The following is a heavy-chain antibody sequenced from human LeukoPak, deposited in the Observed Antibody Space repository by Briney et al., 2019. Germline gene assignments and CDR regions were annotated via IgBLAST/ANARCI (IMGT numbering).Heavy chain of an antibody. D-gene: IGHD3-22*01. CDR1: GFTFSSYS. CDR2: ISSSSSYI. CDR3: ARDYYDSSGYYVEKRFDY. V-gene: IGHV3-21*01. J-gene: IGHJ4*02. Sequence: GGSLRLSCAASGFTFSSYSMNRVRQAPGKGLEWVSSISSSSSYIYYADSVKGRFTISRDNAKNSLYLQMNSLRAEDTAVYYCARDYYDSSGYYVEKRFDYWGQGTLVTVSS.